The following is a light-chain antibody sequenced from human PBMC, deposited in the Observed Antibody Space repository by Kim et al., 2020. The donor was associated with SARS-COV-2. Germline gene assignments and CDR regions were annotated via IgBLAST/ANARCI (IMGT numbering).Light chain of an antibody. CDR1: KLGDKY. J-gene: IGLJ3*02. CDR3: QAWDSILWV. Sequence: SYELTQPPSVSVSPGQTASITCSGDKLGDKYACWYQQKPGQSPVLVIYQDSKRPSGIPERFSGSNSGNTATLTISGTQAMDEADYYCQAWDSILWVFGGGTQLTVL. CDR2: QDS. V-gene: IGLV3-1*01.